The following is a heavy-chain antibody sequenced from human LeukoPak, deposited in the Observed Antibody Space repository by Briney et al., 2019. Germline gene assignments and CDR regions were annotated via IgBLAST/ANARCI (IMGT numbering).Heavy chain of an antibody. J-gene: IGHJ3*02. D-gene: IGHD6-13*01. CDR2: ISGSGGST. V-gene: IGHV3-23*01. CDR1: GFTFSNYA. Sequence: GGSLRLSCAASGFTFSNYAMSWVRQAPGKGLEWVSAISGSGGSTYYADSVKGRFTISRDNSKNTLYLQMNSLRAEDTAVYYCAKRALYSSSLGDAFDIWGQGTMVTVSS. CDR3: AKRALYSSSLGDAFDI.